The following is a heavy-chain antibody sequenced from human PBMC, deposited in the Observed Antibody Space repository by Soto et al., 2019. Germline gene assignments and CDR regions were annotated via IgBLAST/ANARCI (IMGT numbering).Heavy chain of an antibody. CDR3: ARGAATVTPGWFDP. CDR2: IYHSGST. J-gene: IGHJ5*02. Sequence: SETLSLTCAVSGCSISSSNYWGWMRQPPGKGLEWIASIYHSGSTYYNPSLKSRVTISVDTSKNQFSLKLSSVTAADTAVYYWARGAATVTPGWFDPWGQGTLVTVSS. D-gene: IGHD4-17*01. V-gene: IGHV4-38-2*01. CDR1: GCSISSSNY.